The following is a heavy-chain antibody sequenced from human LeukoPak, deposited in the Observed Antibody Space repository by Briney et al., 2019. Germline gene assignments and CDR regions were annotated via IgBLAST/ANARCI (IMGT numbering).Heavy chain of an antibody. V-gene: IGHV3-23*01. CDR1: GFTFSTYA. CDR3: AKGINSGSYYYFDY. Sequence: GGSLRLSCAASGFTFSTYAMNWFRQAPGKGLEWVSSIRSSGVDTYYADSVEGRFTISRDNSKNTLYLQMNSLRVEDTAIYYCAKGINSGSYYYFDYWGQGTLATVSS. CDR2: IRSSGVDT. D-gene: IGHD1-26*01. J-gene: IGHJ4*02.